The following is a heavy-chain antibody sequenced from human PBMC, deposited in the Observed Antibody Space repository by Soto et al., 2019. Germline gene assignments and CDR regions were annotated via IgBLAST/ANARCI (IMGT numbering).Heavy chain of an antibody. Sequence: ASVKVSCKASGYTFTSYGISWVRQAPGQGLEWMGWISAYNGNTNYAQKLQGRVTMTTDPSTGTAYMELRGLSFDDTAVYYCGRGISAAEDYWGQGTLVTVSS. CDR3: GRGISAAEDY. V-gene: IGHV1-18*01. CDR1: GYTFTSYG. CDR2: ISAYNGNT. D-gene: IGHD6-13*01. J-gene: IGHJ4*02.